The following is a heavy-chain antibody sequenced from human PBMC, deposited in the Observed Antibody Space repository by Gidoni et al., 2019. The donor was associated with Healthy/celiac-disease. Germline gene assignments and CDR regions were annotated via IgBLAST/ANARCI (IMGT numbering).Heavy chain of an antibody. D-gene: IGHD3-22*01. V-gene: IGHV4-34*01. CDR2: INHSGST. CDR3: AIPADDSSGYYAFDI. J-gene: IGHJ3*02. Sequence: QVQLQHWGAGLLKPSETLSLTCAVYGGSFSGYYWSWIRQPPGKGLEWIGEINHSGSTNYNPSIKRRVTISVDTSKNQFSLKLSSVTAADTAVYYCAIPADDSSGYYAFDIWGQVTMVTVSS. CDR1: GGSFSGYY.